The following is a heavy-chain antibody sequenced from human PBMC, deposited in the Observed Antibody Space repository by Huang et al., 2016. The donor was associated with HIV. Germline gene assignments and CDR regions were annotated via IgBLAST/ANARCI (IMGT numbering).Heavy chain of an antibody. J-gene: IGHJ4*02. CDR2: IIPMFGTP. Sequence: QVQLVQSGAEVKTPGSSVKVSCKASGGTFSKYAISWVLQAPGQGLEWMGGIIPMFGTPNYALKFQGRVTITADDSTSTTYVEVSSLRSEDTALYYCARGQLGSYGDYDVLYWGQGTLVTVSS. D-gene: IGHD4-17*01. CDR1: GGTFSKYA. CDR3: ARGQLGSYGDYDVLY. V-gene: IGHV1-69*13.